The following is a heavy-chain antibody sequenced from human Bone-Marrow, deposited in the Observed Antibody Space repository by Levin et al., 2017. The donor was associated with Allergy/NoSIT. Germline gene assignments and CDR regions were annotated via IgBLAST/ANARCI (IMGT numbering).Heavy chain of an antibody. CDR3: AKSFAGYYDSAGHHPRSQVYEYYGMDV. Sequence: GGSLRLSCTVSGFTFSSFGMHWVRQAPGKGLEWVAVISFDGGNINYVDSVKGRFTISRDNSQNTLFLQMNSLRPEDTGVYYCAKSFAGYYDSAGHHPRSQVYEYYGMDVWGQGTTVTVSS. CDR1: GFTFSSFG. J-gene: IGHJ6*02. CDR2: ISFDGGNI. D-gene: IGHD3-22*01. V-gene: IGHV3-30*18.